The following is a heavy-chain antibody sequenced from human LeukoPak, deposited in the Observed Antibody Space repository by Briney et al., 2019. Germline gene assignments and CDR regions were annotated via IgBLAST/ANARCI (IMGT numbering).Heavy chain of an antibody. Sequence: SETLSLTCTVSGGSISSYYWSWIRQPPGKGLEWIGYIYYSGSTNYNPSLKSRVTISVDTSKNQFSLKLSSVTAADTAVYYCARTLGDAFDYWGRGTLVTVSS. CDR3: ARTLGDAFDY. CDR1: GGSISSYY. V-gene: IGHV4-59*01. CDR2: IYYSGST. J-gene: IGHJ4*02. D-gene: IGHD1-26*01.